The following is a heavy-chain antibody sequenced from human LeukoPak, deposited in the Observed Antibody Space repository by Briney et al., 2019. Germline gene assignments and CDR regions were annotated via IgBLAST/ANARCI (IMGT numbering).Heavy chain of an antibody. D-gene: IGHD3-22*01. CDR2: IIPIFGTA. J-gene: IGHJ4*02. CDR1: GGTFSSYA. V-gene: IGHV1-69*13. CDR3: ARESHYCSGYYQLFDY. Sequence: SVKVSCKASGGTFSSYAISWVRQAPGQGLEWMGGIIPIFGTANYAQKFQGRVTITADESTSTAYMELRSLRSDDTAVYYCARESHYCSGYYQLFDYWGQGTLVTVSS.